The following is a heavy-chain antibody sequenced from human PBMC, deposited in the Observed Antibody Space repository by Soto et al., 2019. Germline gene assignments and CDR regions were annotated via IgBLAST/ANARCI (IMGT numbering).Heavy chain of an antibody. Sequence: GGSLRLSCAASGFTFSNYWMSWVRQAPGKGLEWVANIKPDGSEKWYVDSVKGRFIISRDNAKKSMYLQMNSLRAEDTAVYYCARGDYYDSSGPFSDAFDVWGQGTTVTVSS. CDR1: GFTFSNYW. D-gene: IGHD3-22*01. CDR2: IKPDGSEK. CDR3: ARGDYYDSSGPFSDAFDV. J-gene: IGHJ6*02. V-gene: IGHV3-7*04.